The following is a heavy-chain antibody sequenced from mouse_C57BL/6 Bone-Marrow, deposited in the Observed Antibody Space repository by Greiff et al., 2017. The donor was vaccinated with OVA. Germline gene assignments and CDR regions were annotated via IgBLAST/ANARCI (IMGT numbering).Heavy chain of an antibody. J-gene: IGHJ1*03. V-gene: IGHV6-6*01. CDR3: TREDGDYYWYFDV. CDR1: GFTFSDAW. Sequence: DVKLVESGGGLVQPGGSMKLSCAASGFTFSDAWMDWVRQSPEKGLEWVAEIRNKANNHATYYAESVKGRFTISRDDSKSSVYLKMNSLRAADTGIYDSTREDGDYYWYFDVWGTGTTVTVSS. CDR2: IRNKANNHAT. D-gene: IGHD2-13*01.